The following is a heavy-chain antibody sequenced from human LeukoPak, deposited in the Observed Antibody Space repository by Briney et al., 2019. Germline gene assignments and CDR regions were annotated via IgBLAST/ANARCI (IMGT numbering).Heavy chain of an antibody. Sequence: KPSETLSLTCGVYGGSFSGYSWNWIRQSPGKGLDRIGDIKYTGETATGTTNYSPSLGSRVTISVDMSKNQFSLHLRSVTAADTGVYYCAKGLSGFWEFDYWGQGTLVTVSS. J-gene: IGHJ4*02. D-gene: IGHD1-14*01. V-gene: IGHV4-34*01. CDR3: AKGLSGFWEFDY. CDR1: GGSFSGYS. CDR2: IKYTGETATGTT.